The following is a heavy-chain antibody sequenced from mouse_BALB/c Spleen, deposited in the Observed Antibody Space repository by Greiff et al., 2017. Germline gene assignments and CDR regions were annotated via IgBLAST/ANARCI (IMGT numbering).Heavy chain of an antibody. J-gene: IGHJ2*01. CDR3: ARGGWDVMADY. CDR1: GFTFSDYY. Sequence: EVQLVESGGGLVKPGGSLKLSCAASGFTFSDYYMYWVRQTPEKRLEWVATISDGGSYTYYPDSVKGRFTISRDNAKNNLYLQMSSLKSEDTAMYYCARGGWDVMADYWGQGTTLTVSS. V-gene: IGHV5-4*02. CDR2: ISDGGSYT. D-gene: IGHD4-1*01.